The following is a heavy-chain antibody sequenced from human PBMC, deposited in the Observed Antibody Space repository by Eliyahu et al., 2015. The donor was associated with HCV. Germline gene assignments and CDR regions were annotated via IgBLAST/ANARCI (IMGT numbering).Heavy chain of an antibody. CDR3: ARGYDYVWGSYPGGWYYGMDV. J-gene: IGHJ6*02. D-gene: IGHD3-16*02. CDR2: INPSGGST. Sequence: MHWVRQAPGQGLEWMGIINPSGGSTSYAQKFQGRVTMTRDTSTSTVYMELSSLRSEDTAVYYCARGYDYVWGSYPGGWYYGMDVWGQGTTVTVSS. V-gene: IGHV1-46*03.